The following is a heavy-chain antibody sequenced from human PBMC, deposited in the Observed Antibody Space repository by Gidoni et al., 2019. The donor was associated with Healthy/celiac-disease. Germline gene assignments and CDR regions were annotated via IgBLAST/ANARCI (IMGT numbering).Heavy chain of an antibody. V-gene: IGHV3-15*01. Sequence: EVQLVASGGGLVQPGRSLRLSWSDSGVTFSNAWISCVRQAPGKGLEVVGLSKSKTDGGTTDFAAPVTGRLTISRDDSKTTLYLQMNSLKTEDPAVYYCTTDTALYYLDYWGQGTLVTVSS. J-gene: IGHJ4*02. CDR1: GVTFSNAW. CDR3: TTDTALYYLDY. D-gene: IGHD5-18*01. CDR2: SKSKTDGGTT.